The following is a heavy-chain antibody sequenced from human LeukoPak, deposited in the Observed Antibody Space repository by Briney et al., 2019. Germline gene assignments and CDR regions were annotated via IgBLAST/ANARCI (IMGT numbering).Heavy chain of an antibody. J-gene: IGHJ4*02. CDR1: GGSISSGGYS. Sequence: KTSETLSLTCAVSGGSISSGGYSWSWIRQPPGKGLEWIGYIYHSGSTYYNPPLKSRVTISVNRSKNQFSLKLSSVTAADTAVYYCASSWELLGEYYFDYWGQGTLVTVSS. CDR3: ASSWELLGEYYFDY. V-gene: IGHV4-30-2*01. D-gene: IGHD1-26*01. CDR2: IYHSGST.